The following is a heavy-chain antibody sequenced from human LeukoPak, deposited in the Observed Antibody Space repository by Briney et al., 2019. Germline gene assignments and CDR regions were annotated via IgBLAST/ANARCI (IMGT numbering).Heavy chain of an antibody. CDR2: MNPSGGST. V-gene: IGHV1-46*01. CDR3: ARGLAVAVSYFDY. J-gene: IGHJ4*02. D-gene: IGHD6-19*01. CDR1: GYTFTSYY. Sequence: ASVKVSCKASGYTFTSYYMNWVRQAPGQGLEWMGIMNPSGGSTSYAQKFQGRVTMTRDMSTSTAYMELSSLRSEDTAVYYCARGLAVAVSYFDYWGQGTLVTVSS.